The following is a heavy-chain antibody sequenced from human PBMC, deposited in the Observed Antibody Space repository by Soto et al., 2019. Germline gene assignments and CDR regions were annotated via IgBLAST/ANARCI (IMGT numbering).Heavy chain of an antibody. CDR2: IYYSGST. J-gene: IGHJ6*02. CDR3: ARAGEVTSFGADYYGMDV. V-gene: IGHV4-30-4*01. D-gene: IGHD3-3*01. Sequence: QVQLQESGPGLVKPSQTLSLTCTVSGGSISSGDYYWSWIRQPPGKGLEWIGYIYYSGSTYYNPSLKSRVTITVDTAKNQFSLKRSSVTAADTAVYYCARAGEVTSFGADYYGMDVWGQGTTVTVSS. CDR1: GGSISSGDYY.